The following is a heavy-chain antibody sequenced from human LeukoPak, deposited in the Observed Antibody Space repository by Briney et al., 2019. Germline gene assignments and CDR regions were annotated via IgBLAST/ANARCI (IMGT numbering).Heavy chain of an antibody. V-gene: IGHV3-66*02. CDR3: TKRNSGGYYDY. D-gene: IGHD5-12*01. CDR2: VYSGDDGT. CDR1: GFTFSSDN. Sequence: GGSLRLSCAASGFTFSSDNMSWVRQVPGRGLEWVAVVYSGDDGTNYADSVRGRFTISRDDSKSTVFLQMNSLRVDDTAIYYCTKRNSGGYYDYWGQGTLVTVSS. J-gene: IGHJ4*02.